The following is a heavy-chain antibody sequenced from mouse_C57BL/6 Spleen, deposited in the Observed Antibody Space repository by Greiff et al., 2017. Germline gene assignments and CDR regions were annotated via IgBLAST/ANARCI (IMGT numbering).Heavy chain of an antibody. Sequence: QVQLKQPGAELVKPGASVKMSCKASGYTFTSYWITWVKQRPGQGLEWIGDIYPGSGSTNYNEKFKSKATLTVDTSSSTAYMQLSSLTSEDSAVYYCARSGDYYGSSYWFAYWGQGTLVTVSA. D-gene: IGHD1-1*01. V-gene: IGHV1-55*01. CDR1: GYTFTSYW. J-gene: IGHJ3*01. CDR3: ARSGDYYGSSYWFAY. CDR2: IYPGSGST.